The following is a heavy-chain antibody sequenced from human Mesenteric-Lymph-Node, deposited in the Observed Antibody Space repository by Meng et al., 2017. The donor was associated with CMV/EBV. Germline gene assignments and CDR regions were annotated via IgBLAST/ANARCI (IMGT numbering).Heavy chain of an antibody. D-gene: IGHD3-3*01. J-gene: IGHJ4*02. Sequence: SISSNNWWTWVRQPPGKGRECIGEVHHSGSTNYNPSLKSRVSMTVDKSKNHFSLKLSSVTAADTAVYYCARHEPDHLGDFWSGYYTDWGQGTLVTVSS. CDR1: SISSNNW. CDR3: ARHEPDHLGDFWSGYYTD. CDR2: VHHSGST. V-gene: IGHV4-4*02.